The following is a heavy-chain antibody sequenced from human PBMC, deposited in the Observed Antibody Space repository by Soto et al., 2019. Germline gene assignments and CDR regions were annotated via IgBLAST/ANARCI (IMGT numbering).Heavy chain of an antibody. CDR3: VSRHGLMVAAHY. D-gene: IGHD2-8*01. Sequence: PSETLSLTCSVSGGSISTSSSTYYWGWMRQPPGKGLEWIASFFYSGKSFYNPSLKSRVTMSVDTSKNQFSLNLSSVTAADTAVYYCVSRHGLMVAAHYGGRGPLVTASS. CDR2: FFYSGKS. CDR1: GGSISTSSSTYY. V-gene: IGHV4-39*01. J-gene: IGHJ4*02.